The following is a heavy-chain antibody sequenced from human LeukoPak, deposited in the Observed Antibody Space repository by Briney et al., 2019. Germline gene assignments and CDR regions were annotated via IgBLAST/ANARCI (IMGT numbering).Heavy chain of an antibody. CDR3: ARAEYSSSPRHFDY. Sequence: GSLRLSCAASGFTFRSYGMNWVRQAPGKGLEWVSAISASGDSTYYADSVKGRFTVSRDNSKDTLYLQMNSLRAEDTAVYYCARAEYSSSPRHFDYWGQGTLVTVSS. CDR1: GFTFRSYG. J-gene: IGHJ4*02. D-gene: IGHD6-6*01. CDR2: ISASGDST. V-gene: IGHV3-23*01.